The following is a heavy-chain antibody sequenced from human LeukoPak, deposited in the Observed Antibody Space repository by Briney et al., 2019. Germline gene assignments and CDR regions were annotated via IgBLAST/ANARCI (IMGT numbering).Heavy chain of an antibody. V-gene: IGHV4-59*08. CDR2: INYSGDT. Sequence: SETLSLTCTVSGGSISSYYWSWIRQPPGKGLEWIGYINYSGDTNYNPSLKSRVTISADTSKNQFSLKLSSVTAADTAVYYCASFSWGSGSYNQEAIWSWFDPWGQGTLVTVSS. CDR3: ASFSWGSGSYNQEAIWSWFDP. J-gene: IGHJ5*02. CDR1: GGSISSYY. D-gene: IGHD3-10*01.